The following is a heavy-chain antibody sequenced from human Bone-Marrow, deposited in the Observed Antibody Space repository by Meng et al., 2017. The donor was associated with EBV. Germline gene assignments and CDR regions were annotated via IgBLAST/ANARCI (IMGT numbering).Heavy chain of an antibody. V-gene: IGHV3-11*01. Sequence: GRVVESGGGLVMPGGYLRFSWVASGFTFSDYYMSWIRQAPGKGLEWVSYISRGGSTIYYADSVKGRFTISRDNAKNSLYLQINSLRAEDTAVYYCAREKSTYIAAFDCWGQGTLVTVSS. CDR1: GFTFSDYY. CDR2: ISRGGSTI. D-gene: IGHD6-25*01. CDR3: AREKSTYIAAFDC. J-gene: IGHJ4*02.